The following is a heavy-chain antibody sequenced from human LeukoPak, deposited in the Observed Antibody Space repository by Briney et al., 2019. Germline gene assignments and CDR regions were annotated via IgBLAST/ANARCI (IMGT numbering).Heavy chain of an antibody. J-gene: IGHJ3*02. CDR3: ARTGTYCGGDCYRAFDI. D-gene: IGHD2-21*02. CDR2: ISAYNGNT. CDR1: GYTFTSYG. V-gene: IGHV1-18*01. Sequence: ASVKVSCKASGYTFTSYGISWVRQAPGQGLEWMGWISAYNGNTNYAQKLQGRVTMTTDTSTSTAYMELRSLRSDDTAVYYCARTGTYCGGDCYRAFDIWGQGTRVTVSS.